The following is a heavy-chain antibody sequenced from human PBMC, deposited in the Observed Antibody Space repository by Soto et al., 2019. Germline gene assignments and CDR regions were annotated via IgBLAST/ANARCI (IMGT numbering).Heavy chain of an antibody. V-gene: IGHV4-4*07. J-gene: IGHJ6*02. Sequence: SETLSLTCTVSGGSISSYYWSWIRQPAGKGLEWIGRIYTSGSTNYNPSLRSRVTMSVDTSKNQFSLKLSSVTAADTAVYYCARDSRPDYGDRLRYYYYYGMDVWGQGTTVTVSS. CDR1: GGSISSYY. D-gene: IGHD4-17*01. CDR2: IYTSGST. CDR3: ARDSRPDYGDRLRYYYYYGMDV.